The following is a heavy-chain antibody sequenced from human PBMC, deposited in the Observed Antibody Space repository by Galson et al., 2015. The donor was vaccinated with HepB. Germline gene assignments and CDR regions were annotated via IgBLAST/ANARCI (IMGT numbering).Heavy chain of an antibody. V-gene: IGHV1-69*02. J-gene: IGHJ5*02. Sequence: SVKVSCKASGGTFSSYTISWVRQAPGQGLEWMGRIIPILGIANYAQKFQGRVTITADKSTSTAYMELSSLRSEDTAVYYCARTPTISPAGYSSSWYQEAYHNWFDPWGQGTLVTVSS. D-gene: IGHD6-13*01. CDR2: IIPILGIA. CDR1: GGTFSSYT. CDR3: ARTPTISPAGYSSSWYQEAYHNWFDP.